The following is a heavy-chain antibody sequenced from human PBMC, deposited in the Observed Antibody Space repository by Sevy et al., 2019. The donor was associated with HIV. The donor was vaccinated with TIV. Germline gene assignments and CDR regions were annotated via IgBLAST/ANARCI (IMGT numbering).Heavy chain of an antibody. J-gene: IGHJ4*02. V-gene: IGHV1-2*02. CDR3: ARGRCTNGVCYYFDY. Sequence: ASVKVSCKASGYTFTGYYMHWVRQAPGRGLEWMGWINPNSGGTNYAQKFQGRVTMTRDTSISTAYMELSRLRSDDTAVYYCARGRCTNGVCYYFDYWGQGTLVTVSS. CDR2: INPNSGGT. CDR1: GYTFTGYY. D-gene: IGHD2-8*01.